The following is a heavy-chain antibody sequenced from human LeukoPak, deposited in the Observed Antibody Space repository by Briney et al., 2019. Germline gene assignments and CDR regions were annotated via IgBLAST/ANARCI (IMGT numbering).Heavy chain of an antibody. CDR2: ISWNSGSI. CDR3: ATHSGGF. J-gene: IGHJ4*02. Sequence: GGSLRRSCAASGLTFDDYAMHWVRPAPGKGLEWVSGISWNSGSIGYADSVKGGFTISRDNSKNTLSLQMNSLRAEDTAVYYCATHSGGFWGQGTLVTVSS. D-gene: IGHD4-23*01. V-gene: IGHV3-9*01. CDR1: GLTFDDYA.